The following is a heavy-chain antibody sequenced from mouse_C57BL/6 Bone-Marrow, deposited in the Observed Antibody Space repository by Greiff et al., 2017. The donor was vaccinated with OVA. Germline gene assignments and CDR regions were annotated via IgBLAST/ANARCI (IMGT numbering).Heavy chain of an antibody. V-gene: IGHV5-4*01. CDR1: GFTFSSYA. J-gene: IGHJ1*03. CDR3: ARGGGLYGNYWYFDV. CDR2: ISDGGSYT. Sequence: EVQGVESGGGLVKPGGSLKLSCAASGFTFSSYAMSWVRQTPEKRLEWVATISDGGSYTYYPDNVKGRFTISRDNAKNNLYLQMSHLKSEDTAMYYCARGGGLYGNYWYFDVWGTGTTVTVSS. D-gene: IGHD2-1*01.